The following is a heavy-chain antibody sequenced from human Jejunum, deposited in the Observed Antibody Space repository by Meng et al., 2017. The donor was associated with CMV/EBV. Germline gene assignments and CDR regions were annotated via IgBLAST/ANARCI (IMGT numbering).Heavy chain of an antibody. CDR3: AKSYNYAMDV. D-gene: IGHD2-2*01. Sequence: CAASGFTFSSNGLHWVRQAPGRGLEWVAFISYDGRSDSYADSVRGRFTISRDTSKYTLYLQMNSLRTEDTAVYHCAKSYNYAMDVWGQGTTVTVSS. CDR1: GFTFSSNG. J-gene: IGHJ6*02. V-gene: IGHV3-30*02. CDR2: ISYDGRSD.